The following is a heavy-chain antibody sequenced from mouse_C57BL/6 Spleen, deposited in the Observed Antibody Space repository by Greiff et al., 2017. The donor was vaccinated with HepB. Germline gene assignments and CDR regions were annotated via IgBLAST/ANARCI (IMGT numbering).Heavy chain of an antibody. CDR3: TTSPLYYDYNYYAMDY. CDR1: GFNIKDDY. CDR2: IDPENGDT. J-gene: IGHJ4*01. D-gene: IGHD2-4*01. Sequence: EVQLQQSGAELVRPGASVKLSCTASGFNIKDDYMHWVKQRPEQGLEWIGWIDPENGDTEYASKFQGKATITADTSSNTAYLQLSSLTSEDTAVYYCTTSPLYYDYNYYAMDYWGQGTSVTVSS. V-gene: IGHV14-4*01.